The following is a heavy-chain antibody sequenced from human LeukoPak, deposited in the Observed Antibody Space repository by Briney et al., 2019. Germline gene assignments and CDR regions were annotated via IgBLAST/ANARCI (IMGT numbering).Heavy chain of an antibody. D-gene: IGHD3-22*01. Sequence: ASVKVSCKASGYTFTGYYMHWVRQAPGQGLEWMGRINPNSGGTNYAQKFQGRVTMTTDTSTSTAYMELRSLRSDDTAVYYCARAKGSSGYYPHTYWGQGTLVTVSS. CDR1: GYTFTGYY. CDR2: INPNSGGT. J-gene: IGHJ1*01. V-gene: IGHV1-2*06. CDR3: ARAKGSSGYYPHTY.